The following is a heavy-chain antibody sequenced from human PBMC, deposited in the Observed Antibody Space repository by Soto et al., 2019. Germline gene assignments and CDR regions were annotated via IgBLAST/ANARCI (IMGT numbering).Heavy chain of an antibody. Sequence: EVQLVESGGGLVKPGGPLRLSCAASGFTFSSYNMNWVRQAPGKGLEWVSSISSSSSYIYYADLVKGRFTISRDNAKNSLYLQMNSLRAEDTAVYYCARGRITMIVASYFDYWGRGTLVTVSS. CDR2: ISSSSSYI. CDR3: ARGRITMIVASYFDY. CDR1: GFTFSSYN. D-gene: IGHD3-22*01. V-gene: IGHV3-21*04. J-gene: IGHJ4*02.